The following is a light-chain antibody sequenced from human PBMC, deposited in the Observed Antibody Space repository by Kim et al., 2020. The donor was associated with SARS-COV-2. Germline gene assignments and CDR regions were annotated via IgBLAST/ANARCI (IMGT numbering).Light chain of an antibody. J-gene: IGKJ1*01. CDR3: QQYCSTPWT. V-gene: IGKV4-1*01. CDR2: WAS. CDR1: QSVLYSSNNKNY. Sequence: DIVMTQSPDSLAVSLGERATINCKSSQSVLYSSNNKNYLAWYQQKPGQPPKLLIYWASTRESGVPDRFSGSGSGTDFTLTISSLQAEDVAVYYCQQYCSTPWTFGQGPKLDIK.